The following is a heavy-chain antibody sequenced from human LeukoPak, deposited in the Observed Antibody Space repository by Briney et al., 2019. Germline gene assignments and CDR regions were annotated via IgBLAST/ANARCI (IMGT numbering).Heavy chain of an antibody. V-gene: IGHV3-21*01. CDR2: ISSSSSYI. Sequence: GGSLRLSCAASGFTFSSYSMNWVRQAPEKGLELVSSISSSSSYIYYADSVKGRFTISRDNAKNSLYLQMNSLRAEDTAVYYCARVGDYGDYAYWGQGTLVTVSS. CDR1: GFTFSSYS. CDR3: ARVGDYGDYAY. D-gene: IGHD4-17*01. J-gene: IGHJ4*02.